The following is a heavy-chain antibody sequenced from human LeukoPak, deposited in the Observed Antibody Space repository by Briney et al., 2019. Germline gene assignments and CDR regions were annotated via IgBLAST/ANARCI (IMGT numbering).Heavy chain of an antibody. J-gene: IGHJ4*02. Sequence: PSETLSLTCTVSGGSVSSGSYYWSWIRQPPGKGLEWIGYIYYSGSTNYNPSLKSRVTISVDTSKNQFSLKVSSVTAADTAVYYCARGANYDFWSGKSQPPDYWGQRTLVTVSS. CDR1: GGSVSSGSYY. D-gene: IGHD3-3*01. CDR2: IYYSGST. CDR3: ARGANYDFWSGKSQPPDY. V-gene: IGHV4-61*01.